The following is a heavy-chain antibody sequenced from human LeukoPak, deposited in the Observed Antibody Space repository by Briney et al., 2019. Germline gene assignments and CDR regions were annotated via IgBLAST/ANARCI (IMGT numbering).Heavy chain of an antibody. Sequence: PGGSLRPSCAASGFTLSTYWMSWVRQAPGRGLEWEAGISYEGSNKYYADSVKGRFTISRDNSKNTLYLQMNSLRAEDTAVYYCAKDGSGSCDYWGQGTLVTVSS. V-gene: IGHV3-30*18. CDR1: GFTLSTYW. J-gene: IGHJ4*02. CDR3: AKDGSGSCDY. CDR2: ISYEGSNK. D-gene: IGHD3-10*01.